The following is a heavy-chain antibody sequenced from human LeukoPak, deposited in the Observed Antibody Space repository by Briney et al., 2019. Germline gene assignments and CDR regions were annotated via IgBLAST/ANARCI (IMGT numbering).Heavy chain of an antibody. CDR1: GFTVSSDY. CDR2: VYSGGET. CDR3: ARGGIAARPSDS. Sequence: GGSLILSCAASGFTVSSDYITWVRQAPGKGLEWVSVVYSGGETYYAESVKGRFTVSRDNSKNTVYLQMNSLRAEDTAVYLCARGGIAARPSDSWGQGTLVTVSS. J-gene: IGHJ4*02. V-gene: IGHV3-66*01. D-gene: IGHD6-6*01.